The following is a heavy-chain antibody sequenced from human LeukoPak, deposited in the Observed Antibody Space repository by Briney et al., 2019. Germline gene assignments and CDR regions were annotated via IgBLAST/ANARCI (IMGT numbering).Heavy chain of an antibody. J-gene: IGHJ3*02. Sequence: PGGSLRLSCAASGFTFSSYAMSWVRQAPGKGLEWVSSISGSGGSTYYANSVKGRFTISRDNSKNTLYLQMGSLRAEDMAVYYCARDYGDYPEAFDIWGQGTMVTVSS. CDR1: GFTFSSYA. CDR2: ISGSGGST. V-gene: IGHV3-64*01. CDR3: ARDYGDYPEAFDI. D-gene: IGHD4-17*01.